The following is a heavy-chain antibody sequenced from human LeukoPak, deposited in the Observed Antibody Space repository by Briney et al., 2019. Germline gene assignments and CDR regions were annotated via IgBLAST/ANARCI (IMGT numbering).Heavy chain of an antibody. V-gene: IGHV3-48*01. J-gene: IGHJ4*02. CDR3: ARDPGRYDSSGYYRY. CDR2: ISSSSSTI. Sequence: PGGSLRLSCAVSGFTLTNHAVSWVRQAPGKGLEWVSYISSSSSTIYYADSVKGRFTISRDNAKNSLYLQMNSLRAEDTAVYYCARDPGRYDSSGYYRYWGQGTLVTVSS. D-gene: IGHD3-22*01. CDR1: GFTLTNHA.